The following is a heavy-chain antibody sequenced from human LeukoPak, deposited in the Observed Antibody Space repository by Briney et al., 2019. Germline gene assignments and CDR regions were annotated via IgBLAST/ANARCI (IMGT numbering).Heavy chain of an antibody. J-gene: IGHJ4*02. CDR2: IYTSGST. CDR1: GGSISSYY. CDR3: ASSYSSSSQFDY. Sequence: SETLSLTCTVSGGSISSYYWSLIRQPPGKGLEWIGYIYTSGSTNYNPSLKSRVTISVDTSKNQFSLKLSSVTAADTAVYYCASSYSSSSQFDYWGQGTLVTVSS. D-gene: IGHD6-6*01. V-gene: IGHV4-4*09.